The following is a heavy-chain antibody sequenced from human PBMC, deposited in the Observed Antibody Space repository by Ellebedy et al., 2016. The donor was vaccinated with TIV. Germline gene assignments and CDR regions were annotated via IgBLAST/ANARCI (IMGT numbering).Heavy chain of an antibody. Sequence: AASVKVSCKASGYTFTNYAMHWVRQAPGHRLEWMGWINAGNGNTKYSQKFQGRVTITRDTSASTAYMDLSSLISEDTAVYYCARELPPLAGMEGFDPWGQGTLVTVSS. J-gene: IGHJ5*02. D-gene: IGHD1-1*01. CDR1: GYTFTNYA. CDR2: INAGNGNT. CDR3: ARELPPLAGMEGFDP. V-gene: IGHV1-3*01.